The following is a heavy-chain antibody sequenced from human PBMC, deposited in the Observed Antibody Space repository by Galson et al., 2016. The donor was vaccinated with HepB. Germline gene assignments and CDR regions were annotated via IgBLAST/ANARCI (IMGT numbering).Heavy chain of an antibody. CDR2: ISRSSDTK. J-gene: IGHJ6*02. V-gene: IGHV3-48*01. Sequence: LRLSCAASGFTFRNYSMNWVRQAPGKGLEWVSYISRSSDTKYYANSVEGRFTISRDNAKNSLYLQMNSLRAEDTAVYYCARDGVYSSSWYPKNFYHYYGMDVWGQGTTVTVSS. CDR1: GFTFRNYS. CDR3: ARDGVYSSSWYPKNFYHYYGMDV. D-gene: IGHD6-13*01.